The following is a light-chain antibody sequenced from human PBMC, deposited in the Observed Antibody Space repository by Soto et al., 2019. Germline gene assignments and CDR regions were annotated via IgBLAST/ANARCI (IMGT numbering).Light chain of an antibody. CDR1: RGVSSGY. J-gene: IGKJ1*01. V-gene: IGKV3-20*01. CDR3: QHYDISSWT. Sequence: ELVLTQSPGTLSLSPGERATLSCRASRGVSSGYLAWYQQKPGQAPRPLIYAASNRATGIPGRFSGSGFGTDFTLTISRLEPEDFAVYYCQHYDISSWTFGQGPKVEI. CDR2: AAS.